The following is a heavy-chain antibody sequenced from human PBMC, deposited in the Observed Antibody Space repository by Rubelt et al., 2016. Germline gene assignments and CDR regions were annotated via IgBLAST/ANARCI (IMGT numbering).Heavy chain of an antibody. V-gene: IGHV3-23*04. J-gene: IGHJ4*02. CDR1: GFMFSSYA. Sequence: EVQLVESGGGLVLPGGSLRLSCAASGFMFSSYAMNWVRQAPGKGLEWVSTIGSSGTTYYADSVKGRFTISRDNSKTTLYLQMNSLRAEDTAVYYCGKQVTSAGTNYWGQGTLVTVSS. CDR2: IGSSGTT. CDR3: GKQVTSAGTNY. D-gene: IGHD6-13*01.